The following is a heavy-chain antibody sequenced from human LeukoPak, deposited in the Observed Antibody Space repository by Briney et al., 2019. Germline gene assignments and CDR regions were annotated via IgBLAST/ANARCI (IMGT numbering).Heavy chain of an antibody. CDR1: GFTFSSCG. CDR3: AKDLGVRYFDWLIPGSDY. Sequence: PGRSLRLSCAASGFTFSSCGMHWVRQAPGKGLEWVAVISYDGSNKYYADSVKGRFTISRDNSKNTLYLQMNSLRAEDTAVYYCAKDLGVRYFDWLIPGSDYWGQGTLVTVSS. J-gene: IGHJ4*02. CDR2: ISYDGSNK. V-gene: IGHV3-30*18. D-gene: IGHD3-9*01.